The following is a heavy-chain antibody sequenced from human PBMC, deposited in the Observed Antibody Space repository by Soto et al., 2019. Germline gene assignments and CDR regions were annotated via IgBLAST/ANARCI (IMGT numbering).Heavy chain of an antibody. J-gene: IGHJ6*02. V-gene: IGHV1-18*04. D-gene: IGHD3-3*01. Sequence: ASVKVSFKASGYTFTSYGISWLRQAPGQGLEWMGWISAYNGNTNYAQKLQGRVTMTTDTSTSTAYMELRSLRSDDTAVYYCARVKNYDFWSGYSPYGMDVWGQGTTVTVSS. CDR3: ARVKNYDFWSGYSPYGMDV. CDR1: GYTFTSYG. CDR2: ISAYNGNT.